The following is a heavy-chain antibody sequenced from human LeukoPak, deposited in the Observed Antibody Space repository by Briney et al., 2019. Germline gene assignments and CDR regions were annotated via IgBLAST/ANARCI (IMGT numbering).Heavy chain of an antibody. CDR1: GFTFSSYA. V-gene: IGHV3-23*01. CDR2: ISASGGST. CDR3: AKDFDFLTGYPYYFDY. J-gene: IGHJ4*02. Sequence: GGSLRLSCVASGFTFSSYAVSWVRQAPGKGLEWVSAISASGGSTYYADSVKGRFTISRDNSKNTLSLQMNSLRAEDTAVYYCAKDFDFLTGYPYYFDYWGQGALVTVSS. D-gene: IGHD3-9*01.